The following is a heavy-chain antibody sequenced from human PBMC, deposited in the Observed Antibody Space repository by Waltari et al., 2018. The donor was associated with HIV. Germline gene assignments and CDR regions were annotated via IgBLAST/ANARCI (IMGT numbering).Heavy chain of an antibody. D-gene: IGHD1-26*01. CDR3: ARGIVGAKEKNNGMDV. J-gene: IGHJ6*02. CDR1: GGSISSGSSY. CDR2: SYTSGST. V-gene: IGHV4-61*02. Sequence: QVQLQESGPRLVKPSQTLSLTCTVSGGSISSGSSYWSWIRQPAGKGLEWIGRSYTSGSTNYNPSLKSRVTISVDTSRNEFSLRLSSVTAADTGVYYCARGIVGAKEKNNGMDVWGQGTTVTVSS.